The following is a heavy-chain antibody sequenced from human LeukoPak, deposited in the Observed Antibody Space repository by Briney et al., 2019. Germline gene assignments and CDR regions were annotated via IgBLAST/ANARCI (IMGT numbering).Heavy chain of an antibody. V-gene: IGHV1-69*04. CDR2: IIPILGIA. CDR3: ASPYCSGGSCDYYYGMDV. CDR1: GGTFSSYA. D-gene: IGHD2-15*01. Sequence: SVKVSCKASGGTFSSYAISWVRQAPGQGLEWTGRIIPILGIANYAQKFQGRVTITADKSTSTAYMELSSLRSEDTAVYYCASPYCSGGSCDYYYGMDVWGQGTTVTVSS. J-gene: IGHJ6*02.